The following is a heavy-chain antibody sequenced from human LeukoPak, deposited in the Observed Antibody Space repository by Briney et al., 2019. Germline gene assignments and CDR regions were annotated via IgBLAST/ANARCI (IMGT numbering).Heavy chain of an antibody. CDR3: ARAPYSTSSRNWFDP. V-gene: IGHV3-74*01. Sequence: GGSLRLSCAASGFTISNYWMHWVRQAPGKGLVWVSRINNDGSSTNYADSVKGRFTISRDNAKSTLYLQMNSLRAEDTAVYYCARAPYSTSSRNWFDPWGQGTLVTVSS. D-gene: IGHD6-6*01. CDR1: GFTISNYW. J-gene: IGHJ5*02. CDR2: INNDGSST.